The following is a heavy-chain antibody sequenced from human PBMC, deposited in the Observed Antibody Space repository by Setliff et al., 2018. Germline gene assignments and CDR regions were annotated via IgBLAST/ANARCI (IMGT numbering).Heavy chain of an antibody. J-gene: IGHJ4*02. V-gene: IGHV4-34*01. CDR2: ITHTGTTGST. D-gene: IGHD6-6*01. CDR1: GGTFTYYY. CDR3: ARGRNVASRLLDS. Sequence: SETLSLTCAASGGTFTYYYWTWIRQSPAKGLEWIGEITHTGTTGSTKYNPSLKSRVTMSIDTPKNQFSLMVTSVTAADTAVYYCARGRNVASRLLDSWGQGTLVTVSS.